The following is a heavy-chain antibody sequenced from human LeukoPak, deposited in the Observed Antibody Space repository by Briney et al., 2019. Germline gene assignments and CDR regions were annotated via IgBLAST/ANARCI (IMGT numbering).Heavy chain of an antibody. CDR1: GFTFSSYG. CDR2: IRYDGSNK. D-gene: IGHD2-2*01. V-gene: IGHV3-30*02. J-gene: IGHJ4*02. CDR3: AYSSTSSLGCYDY. Sequence: GGSLRLSCAASGFTFSSYGMHRVRQAPGKGLEWVAFIRYDGSNKYYADSVKGRFTISRDNSKNTLYLQMNSLRAEDTAVYYCAYSSTSSLGCYDYWGQGTLVTVSS.